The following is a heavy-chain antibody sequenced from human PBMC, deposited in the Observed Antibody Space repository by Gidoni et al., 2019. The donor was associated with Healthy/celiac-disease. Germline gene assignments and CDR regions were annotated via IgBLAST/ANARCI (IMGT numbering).Heavy chain of an antibody. J-gene: IGHJ6*02. CDR2: IGTAGYT. CDR3: ARAGAVLGYSYQENYYYGMDV. Sequence: VQLVESGGGLVQPGGSLRLSCSASGFTFSSYDMHWVRHATGKVLEWVSAIGTAGYTYYPGSVKGRFTISREKAKNDLYLKMNSMRAGDTAVYYCARAGAVLGYSYQENYYYGMDVWGQGTTVTVSS. D-gene: IGHD5-18*01. V-gene: IGHV3-13*01. CDR1: GFTFSSYD.